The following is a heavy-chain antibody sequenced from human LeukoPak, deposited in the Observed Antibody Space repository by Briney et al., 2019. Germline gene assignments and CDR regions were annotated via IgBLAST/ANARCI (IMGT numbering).Heavy chain of an antibody. J-gene: IGHJ4*02. CDR1: GFTFSSYA. D-gene: IGHD2-15*01. Sequence: GGSLRLSCAASGFTFSSYAMGCVRRAPGKGLECVSAISGTGNRTYYADSVKGRFTTSRDNSKNTLYLQMNSLRAEDTAVYYCAKWGCSGGSCYPFDYWGQGTLVTVSS. CDR3: AKWGCSGGSCYPFDY. V-gene: IGHV3-23*01. CDR2: ISGTGNRT.